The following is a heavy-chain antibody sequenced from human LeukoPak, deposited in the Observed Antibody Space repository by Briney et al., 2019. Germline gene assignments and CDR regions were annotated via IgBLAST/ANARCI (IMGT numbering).Heavy chain of an antibody. CDR3: AREPYNWNDGEYFQH. Sequence: GASVKVSCKASGYTFTGYYMHWVRQAPGQGLEWMGGIIPIFGAANYAQKFQGRVTITTDESTSTAYMELSSLRSEDTAVYYCAREPYNWNDGEYFQHWGQGTLVTVSS. V-gene: IGHV1-69*05. CDR2: IIPIFGAA. J-gene: IGHJ1*01. CDR1: GYTFTGYY. D-gene: IGHD1-1*01.